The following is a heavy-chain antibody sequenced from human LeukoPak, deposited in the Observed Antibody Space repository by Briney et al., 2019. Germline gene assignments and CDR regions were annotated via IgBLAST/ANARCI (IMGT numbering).Heavy chain of an antibody. Sequence: GGSLRLSCAASGFSFSSYSMTWVRQAPGKGLEWVSSISGGSSYIYYADSVKGRFTISRDNAKNSLYLQMNSLRAEDAAVYYCARLSTGVPDYWGQGTLVTVSS. D-gene: IGHD1-1*01. J-gene: IGHJ4*02. V-gene: IGHV3-21*01. CDR2: ISGGSSYI. CDR3: ARLSTGVPDY. CDR1: GFSFSSYS.